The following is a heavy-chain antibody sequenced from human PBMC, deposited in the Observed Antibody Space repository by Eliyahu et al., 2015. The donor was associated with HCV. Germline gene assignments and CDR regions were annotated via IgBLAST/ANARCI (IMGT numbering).Heavy chain of an antibody. CDR1: GFTFXTYG. CDR2: LSDDGSKK. D-gene: IGHD1-14*01. V-gene: IGHV3-30*18. Sequence: QRQLVESGGGVVQPGRSLTLSWAASGFTFXTYGMYWVRQAPGKGLEWVSVLSDDGSKKYYADSVKGRFTISRDNSKNTVYLQMNSVRIDDTGVYYCAKEGPGGRRLFYYAMDVWCQGTTVTVS. J-gene: IGHJ6*02. CDR3: AKEGPGGRRLFYYAMDV.